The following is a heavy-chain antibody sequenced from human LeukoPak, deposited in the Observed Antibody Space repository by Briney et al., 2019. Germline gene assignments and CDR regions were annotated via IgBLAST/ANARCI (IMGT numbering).Heavy chain of an antibody. D-gene: IGHD6-6*01. CDR2: IGVAGDT. Sequence: PGGSLRLSCAASGFAFSTYDMHWVRQATGKGLEWVSAIGVAGDTYYPGSVKGRFTISRENAKNSLYLQMNSLRAGDTAVYYCARGFVHAFVIWGQGTMVTVSS. J-gene: IGHJ3*02. CDR3: ARGFVHAFVI. CDR1: GFAFSTYD. V-gene: IGHV3-13*04.